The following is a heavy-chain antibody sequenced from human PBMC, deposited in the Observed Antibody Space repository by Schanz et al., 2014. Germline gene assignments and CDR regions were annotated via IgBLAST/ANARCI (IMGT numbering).Heavy chain of an antibody. CDR2: ISGSGGST. CDR3: AKDGIMVQGVIWERYFDS. CDR1: GFTFSSYA. D-gene: IGHD3-10*01. J-gene: IGHJ4*02. Sequence: EVHLLESGGALVQPGGSLRLSCVASGFTFSSYAMSWVRQAPGKGLEWVSGISGSGGSTYDADAVKGRFTISRDNAKNSLYLQMNSLRAEDTALYYCAKDGIMVQGVIWERYFDSWGQGTLVTVSS. V-gene: IGHV3-23*01.